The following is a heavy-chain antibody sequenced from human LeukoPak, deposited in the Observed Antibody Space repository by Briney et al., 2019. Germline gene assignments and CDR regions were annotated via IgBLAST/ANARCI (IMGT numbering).Heavy chain of an antibody. CDR3: ARDRCSSTSCYMYYMDV. D-gene: IGHD2-2*02. Sequence: PSETLSLTCTVSGGSISSGSYYWSWIRQPAGKGLEWIGRIYTSGSTNYNPSLKSRVTISVDTSKNQFSLKLSSVTAADTAVYYCARDRCSSTSCYMYYMDVWGKGTTATVSS. J-gene: IGHJ6*03. V-gene: IGHV4-61*02. CDR1: GGSISSGSYY. CDR2: IYTSGST.